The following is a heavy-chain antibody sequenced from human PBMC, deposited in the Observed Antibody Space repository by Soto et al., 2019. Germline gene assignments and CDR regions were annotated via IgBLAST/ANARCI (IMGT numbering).Heavy chain of an antibody. Sequence: SETLSLTCTVSAGSIRSGGYYGSCIRQHPGKGLEWIGYIYYSGSTYYNPSLKSRVTISVDTSKNQFSLKLSSVTAADTAVYYCAASCVACGGFNYYGMDVWGQGTTVT. J-gene: IGHJ6*02. D-gene: IGHD5-12*01. CDR2: IYYSGST. CDR1: AGSIRSGGYY. V-gene: IGHV4-31*03. CDR3: AASCVACGGFNYYGMDV.